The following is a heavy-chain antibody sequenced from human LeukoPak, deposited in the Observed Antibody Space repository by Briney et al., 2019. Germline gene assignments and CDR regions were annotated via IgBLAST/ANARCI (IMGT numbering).Heavy chain of an antibody. V-gene: IGHV4-59*08. CDR1: GGSISSYY. Sequence: PSETLSLTCTVSGGSISSYYWSWIRQPPGKGLDWIGYIYYSGSTNYNPSLKSRVTISVDMSKNQFSLKLSSVTAADTAVYYCARRDSSSCIDYWGQGTLVTVSS. J-gene: IGHJ4*02. D-gene: IGHD6-13*01. CDR3: ARRDSSSCIDY. CDR2: IYYSGST.